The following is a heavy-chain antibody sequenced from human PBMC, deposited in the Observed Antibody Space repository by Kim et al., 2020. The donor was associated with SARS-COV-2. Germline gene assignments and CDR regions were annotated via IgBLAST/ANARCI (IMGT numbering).Heavy chain of an antibody. V-gene: IGHV4-39*01. CDR3: ARHAEQWLVAYDY. CDR2: IYYSGST. CDR1: GGSISSSSYY. Sequence: SETLSLTCTVSGGSISSSSYYWGWIRQPPGKGLEWIGSIYYSGSTYYNPSLKRRVTISVDTSKNQFSLKLSSVTAADTAVYYCARHAEQWLVAYDYWGQGTLVTVSS. D-gene: IGHD6-19*01. J-gene: IGHJ4*02.